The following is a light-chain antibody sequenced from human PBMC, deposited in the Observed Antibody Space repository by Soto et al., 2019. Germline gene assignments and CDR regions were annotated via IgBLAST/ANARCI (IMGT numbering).Light chain of an antibody. CDR1: SSDVGGYNF. CDR2: DVN. J-gene: IGLJ2*01. V-gene: IGLV2-14*03. Sequence: QSALTQPASVSGSPGQSIAISCTGTSSDVGGYNFVSWYQQHPGKAPKLVIYDVNIRPSGVSDRFSGSKSGNTASLTISGLQAEDEADYYCSSYSGSSTLVVFGRGTKLTVL. CDR3: SSYSGSSTLVV.